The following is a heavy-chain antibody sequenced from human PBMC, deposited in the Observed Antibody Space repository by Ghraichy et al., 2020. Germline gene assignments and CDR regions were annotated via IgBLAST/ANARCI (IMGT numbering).Heavy chain of an antibody. Sequence: SETLSLTCTVSGGSISTSVHYWGWVRQPPGKGLEWIGSINYSGNTYYNPSLQSRVTISVDTSKNQFSLTLTSTTAADTAVYYCATPRRGAAGFDFWGREPWSPSPQ. CDR1: GGSISTSVHY. CDR3: ATPRRGAAGFDF. CDR2: INYSGNT. V-gene: IGHV4-39*01. J-gene: IGHJ4*02. D-gene: IGHD6-13*01.